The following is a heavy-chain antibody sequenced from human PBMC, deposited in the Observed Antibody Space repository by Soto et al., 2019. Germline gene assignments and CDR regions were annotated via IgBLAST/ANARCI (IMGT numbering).Heavy chain of an antibody. CDR1: GFTFSSYG. J-gene: IGHJ4*02. D-gene: IGHD1-26*01. CDR2: IWYDGSNK. V-gene: IGHV3-33*01. Sequence: GGSLRLSCAASGFTFSSYGMHWVRQAPGKGLEWVAVIWYDGSNKYYADSVKGRFTISRDNSKNTLYLQMNSLRAEDTAVYYCARDYRRGSYLGATDYWGQGTLVTVSS. CDR3: ARDYRRGSYLGATDY.